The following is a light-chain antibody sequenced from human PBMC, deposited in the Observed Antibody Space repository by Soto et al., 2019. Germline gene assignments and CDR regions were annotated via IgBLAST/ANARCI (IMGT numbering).Light chain of an antibody. CDR3: AAWDDRLSGYG. Sequence: HSVLTRPPSGSGLDGRRGTITCYGSSSNIGPNYVYWYQLVPGTAPKVLIYYNNQRPSGVPDRFSGSKSGTSASLAIRGLRSEDEADYYCAAWDDRLSGYGVATGTKVTVL. CDR1: SSNIGPNY. CDR2: YNN. J-gene: IGLJ1*01. V-gene: IGLV1-47*01.